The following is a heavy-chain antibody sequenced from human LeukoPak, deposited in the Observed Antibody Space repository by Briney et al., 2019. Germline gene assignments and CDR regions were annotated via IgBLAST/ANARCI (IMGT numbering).Heavy chain of an antibody. D-gene: IGHD2-15*01. V-gene: IGHV1-8*01. J-gene: IGHJ3*02. CDR2: MNPNSGNT. CDR1: GYTFTSYD. Sequence: ASVKVSCMASGYTFTSYDINWVRQATGQGLEWMGWMNPNSGNTGYAQKFQGRVTMTRNTSISTAYMELSSLRSEDTAVYYCARGWLLPGSHAFDIWGQGTMVTVSS. CDR3: ARGWLLPGSHAFDI.